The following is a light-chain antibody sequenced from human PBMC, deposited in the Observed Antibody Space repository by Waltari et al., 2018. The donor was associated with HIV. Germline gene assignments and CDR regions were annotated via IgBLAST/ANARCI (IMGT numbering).Light chain of an antibody. Sequence: AIQLAQSPSSLSAYVEDRVTITCRASQGVRNALAWYQQKPGRPPKLLIYDASTLEGGVPSRFSGSLSGTDFNLTISNLQPEDSATYYCQQFRTYPRTFGQGATLEIK. CDR1: QGVRNA. V-gene: IGKV1-13*02. J-gene: IGKJ2*01. CDR2: DAS. CDR3: QQFRTYPRT.